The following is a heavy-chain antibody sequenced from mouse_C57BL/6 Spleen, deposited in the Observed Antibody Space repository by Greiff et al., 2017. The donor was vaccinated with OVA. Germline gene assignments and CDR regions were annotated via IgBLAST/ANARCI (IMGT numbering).Heavy chain of an antibody. D-gene: IGHD4-1*01. CDR2: IRLKSDNYAT. CDR1: GFTFSNYW. CDR3: TLGGYFDV. V-gene: IGHV6-3*01. Sequence: EVMLVESGGGLVQPGGSMKLSCVASGFTFSNYWMNWVRQSPEKGLEWVAQIRLKSDNYATHYAESVKGRFTISRDDSKSSVYLQMNNLRAEDTGIYYCTLGGYFDVWGTGTTVTVSS. J-gene: IGHJ1*03.